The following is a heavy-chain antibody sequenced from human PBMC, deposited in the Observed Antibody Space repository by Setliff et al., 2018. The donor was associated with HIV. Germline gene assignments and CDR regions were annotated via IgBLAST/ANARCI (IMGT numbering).Heavy chain of an antibody. Sequence: GPVKVSCKASGYTFTSYGISWVRQAPGQGLEWMGWISAYNGNTNYAQKLQGRVTMTTDTSTDTAYMELRSLRSDDTAVYYCARDPAPSSSASYFQHWGQGTPVTVAS. CDR1: GYTFTSYG. D-gene: IGHD3-10*01. J-gene: IGHJ1*01. CDR3: ARDPAPSSSASYFQH. V-gene: IGHV1-18*01. CDR2: ISAYNGNT.